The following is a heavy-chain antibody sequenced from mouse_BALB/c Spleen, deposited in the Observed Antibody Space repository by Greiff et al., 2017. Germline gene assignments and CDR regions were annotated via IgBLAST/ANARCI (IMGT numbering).Heavy chain of an antibody. J-gene: IGHJ4*01. CDR2: ISYSGST. CDR3: ARSDYYGSSYDYAMDY. V-gene: IGHV3-2*02. D-gene: IGHD1-1*01. Sequence: EVQLQQSGPGLVKPSQSLSLTCTVTGYSITSDYAWNWIRQFPGNKLEWMGYISYSGSTSYNPSLKSRISITRDTSKNQFFLQLNSVTTEDTATYYCARSDYYGSSYDYAMDYWGQGTSVTVSS. CDR1: GYSITSDYA.